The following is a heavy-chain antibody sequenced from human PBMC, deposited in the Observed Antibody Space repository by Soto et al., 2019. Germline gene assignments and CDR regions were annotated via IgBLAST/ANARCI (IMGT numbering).Heavy chain of an antibody. Sequence: EVQLLESGGGLVQPGGSLRLSCAASGFTFSSYAMSWVRQAPGKGLEWVSAISGSGGSTYYADSVKGRFTISRDNSKNTLYLQMNSLRAEDTAVYYCAKAPYCGGDCYPTPFDYWGQGTLVTVPS. CDR3: AKAPYCGGDCYPTPFDY. CDR1: GFTFSSYA. CDR2: ISGSGGST. D-gene: IGHD2-21*02. J-gene: IGHJ4*02. V-gene: IGHV3-23*01.